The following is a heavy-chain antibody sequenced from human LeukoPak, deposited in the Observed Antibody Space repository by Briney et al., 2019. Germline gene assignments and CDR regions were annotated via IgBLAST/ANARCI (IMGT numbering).Heavy chain of an antibody. CDR2: FDPEDGET. D-gene: IGHD3-16*01. Sequence: ASVKVSCTVSGYTLTELSMHWVRQAPGKGLEWMGGFDPEDGETIYAQKFQGRVTMTEDTSTDTAYMELSSLRSEDTAVYYCARGEGNGGLYYYYYMDVWGKGTTVTVSS. CDR3: ARGEGNGGLYYYYYMDV. V-gene: IGHV1-24*01. CDR1: GYTLTELS. J-gene: IGHJ6*03.